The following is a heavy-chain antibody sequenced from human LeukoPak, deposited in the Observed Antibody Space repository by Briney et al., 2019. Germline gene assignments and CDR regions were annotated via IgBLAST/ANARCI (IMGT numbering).Heavy chain of an antibody. CDR1: GFTFSSYA. Sequence: GGSLRLSCAASGFTFSSYAMSWVRQAPGKGLEWVSAISGSGDSTYYADSVKGQFTISRDNSKNTLYLQMNSLRAEDTAVYYCAKDPVLLWFGEPSSYFDYWGQGTLVTVSS. CDR2: ISGSGDST. J-gene: IGHJ4*02. V-gene: IGHV3-23*01. CDR3: AKDPVLLWFGEPSSYFDY. D-gene: IGHD3-10*01.